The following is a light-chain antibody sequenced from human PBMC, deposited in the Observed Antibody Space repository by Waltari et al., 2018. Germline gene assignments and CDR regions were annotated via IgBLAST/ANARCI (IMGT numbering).Light chain of an antibody. CDR3: QQRSNWLMYT. Sequence: IVLTQSPATLSLSPGERATLSCRASQSVSSYFAWYQQKPGQAPRLLIYDASNSATGIPARFSGSGSGTDFTLTSSSLEPGDFAVYYCQQRSNWLMYTFGQGTKLEIK. V-gene: IGKV3-11*01. CDR2: DAS. J-gene: IGKJ2*01. CDR1: QSVSSY.